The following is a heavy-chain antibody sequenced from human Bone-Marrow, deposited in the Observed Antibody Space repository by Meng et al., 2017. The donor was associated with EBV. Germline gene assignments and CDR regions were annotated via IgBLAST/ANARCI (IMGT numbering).Heavy chain of an antibody. CDR2: IYYSGST. J-gene: IGHJ4*02. Sequence: QVQLQQWGAGLLKPSETLSPTCAVSGGSISSSSYYWGWIRQPPGKGLEWIGSIYYSGSTYYNPSLKSRVTISVDTSKNQFSLKLSSVTAADTAVYYCALAGPFDYWGQGTLVTVSS. CDR1: GGSISSSSYY. V-gene: IGHV4-39*01. CDR3: ALAGPFDY. D-gene: IGHD2-15*01.